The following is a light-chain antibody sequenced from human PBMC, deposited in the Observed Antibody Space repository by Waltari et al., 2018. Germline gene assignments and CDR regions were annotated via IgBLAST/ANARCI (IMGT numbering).Light chain of an antibody. CDR2: DVS. Sequence: QSALTQPRSVSGSPGQSVTFSCTGTSSDIGAYNYVSWYQQHPGKAPKVMIHDVSKRPSAVPDRFAGSKSGNTASLTISGLQSEDEADYYCCSYAGSYTFVFGGGTKLTVL. CDR3: CSYAGSYTFV. V-gene: IGLV2-11*01. CDR1: SSDIGAYNY. J-gene: IGLJ2*01.